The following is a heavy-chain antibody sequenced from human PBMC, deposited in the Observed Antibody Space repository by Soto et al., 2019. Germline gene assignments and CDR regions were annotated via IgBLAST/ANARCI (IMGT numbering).Heavy chain of an antibody. D-gene: IGHD3-3*01. CDR2: ISGSGGST. Sequence: EVQLLESGGGLVQPGGSLRLSCAASGFTFSSYAMSWVRQAPGKGLEWVSAISGSGGSTYYADSVKGRFTISRDNSKNTQYLQMNSLRAEDTAVYYCAKGDDFWSGYYQNWGQGTLVTVSS. V-gene: IGHV3-23*01. J-gene: IGHJ4*02. CDR3: AKGDDFWSGYYQN. CDR1: GFTFSSYA.